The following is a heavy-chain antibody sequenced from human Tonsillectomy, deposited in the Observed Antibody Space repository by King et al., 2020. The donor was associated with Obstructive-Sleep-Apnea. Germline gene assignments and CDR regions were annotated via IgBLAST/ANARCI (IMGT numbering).Heavy chain of an antibody. CDR3: AKDNGGGSYDS. D-gene: IGHD1-26*01. Sequence: EVQLVESGGGLVQPGRSLRLSCAASGFTFDDYAMHWVRQAPGKGLEWVSGIGWNGDLIGYADSVKGRFTISRDNSKNSLYLQMNSLRPEDTALYYCAKDNGGGSYDSWGQGTLITVSS. J-gene: IGHJ4*02. CDR2: IGWNGDLI. V-gene: IGHV3-9*01. CDR1: GFTFDDYA.